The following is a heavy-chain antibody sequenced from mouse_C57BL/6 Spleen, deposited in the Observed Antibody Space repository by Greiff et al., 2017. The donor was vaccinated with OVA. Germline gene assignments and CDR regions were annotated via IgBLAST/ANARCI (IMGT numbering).Heavy chain of an antibody. J-gene: IGHJ4*01. CDR1: GYAFSSYW. D-gene: IGHD6-1*02. CDR2: IYPGDGDT. V-gene: IGHV1-80*01. Sequence: VQLVESGAELVKPGASVKISCKASGYAFSSYWMNWVKQRPGKGLEWIGQIYPGDGDTNYNGKFKGKATLTADKSSSTAYMQLSSLTSEDSAVYFCARTDGLYYYAMDYWGQGTSVTVSS. CDR3: ARTDGLYYYAMDY.